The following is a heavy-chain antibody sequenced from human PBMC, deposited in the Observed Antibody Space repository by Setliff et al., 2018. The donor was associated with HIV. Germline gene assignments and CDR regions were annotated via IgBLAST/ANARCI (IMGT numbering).Heavy chain of an antibody. V-gene: IGHV4-59*08. CDR3: ARRTLITGYDY. CDR1: GGSFSGYY. CDR2: IYIYNSGST. J-gene: IGHJ4*02. D-gene: IGHD3-16*01. Sequence: PSETLSLTCSVSGGSFSGYYWSWIRQPPGKGLEWIGYIYIYNSGSTNYNPSLTSRVTISADTSKNQFSLKLSSVTAADTAVYYCARRTLITGYDYWGQGTLVTVSS.